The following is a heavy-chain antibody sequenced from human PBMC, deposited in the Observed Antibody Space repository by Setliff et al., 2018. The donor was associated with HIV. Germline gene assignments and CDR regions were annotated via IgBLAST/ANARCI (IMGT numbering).Heavy chain of an antibody. CDR2: ISGYSGHP. J-gene: IGHJ2*01. D-gene: IGHD2-2*01. CDR1: GYTFTSYA. CDR3: ARDKTYCNYSRCSRAGWYFDL. Sequence: ASVKVSCKASGYTFTSYAVNWVRQAPGQGLEWMGWISGYSGHPSYAQKFQGRVTMTTVTSTSTAYMELRNLRSDDTAVYYCARDKTYCNYSRCSRAGWYFDLWGRGTLVTVSS. V-gene: IGHV1-18*01.